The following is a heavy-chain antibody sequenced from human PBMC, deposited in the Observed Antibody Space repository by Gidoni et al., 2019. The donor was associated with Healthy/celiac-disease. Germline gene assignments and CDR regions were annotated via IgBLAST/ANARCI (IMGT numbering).Heavy chain of an antibody. V-gene: IGHV3-23*01. D-gene: IGHD2-2*01. J-gene: IGHJ4*02. CDR2: ISGSGGST. CDR1: GSTFSSSA. CDR3: AKAPDIVVVPAAIVFYFDY. Sequence: EVQLLESGGGLVQPGGSLRLSCAAPGSTFSSSAMSWVRQAPGKWLEWVSAISGSGGSTYYADSVRGRFTISRDNSKNTLYLQMNSLRAEDTAVYYCAKAPDIVVVPAAIVFYFDYWGQGTLVTVSS.